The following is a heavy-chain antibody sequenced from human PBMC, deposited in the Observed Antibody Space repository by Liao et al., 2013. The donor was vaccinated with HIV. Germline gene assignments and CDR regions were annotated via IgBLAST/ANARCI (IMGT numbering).Heavy chain of an antibody. CDR2: INHSGST. CDR3: ARAGFXDSGSCHDAFDV. V-gene: IGHV4-34*01. CDR1: GGSFSGYY. J-gene: IGHJ3*01. D-gene: IGHD1-26*01. Sequence: QVQLQQWGAGLLKPSETLSLTCAVYGGSFSGYYWSWIRQPPGKGLEWIGDINHSGSTKYHPSLKSRVTISVDTSKNQFSLRLRSVTAADTAVYYCARAGFXDSGSCHDAFDVWGQGTMVTVSS.